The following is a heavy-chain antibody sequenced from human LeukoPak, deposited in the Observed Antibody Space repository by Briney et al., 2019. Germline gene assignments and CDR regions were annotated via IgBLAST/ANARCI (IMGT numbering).Heavy chain of an antibody. CDR2: IYYSGST. Sequence: SQTLSLTCTVSGGSISSGDYYWGWIRQPPGKGLEWIGSIYYSGSTYYNPSLKSRVTISVDTSKNQFSLKLSSVTAADTAVYYCARAPPNYYDSSGHDAFDIWGQGTMVTVSS. D-gene: IGHD3-22*01. V-gene: IGHV4-39*07. J-gene: IGHJ3*02. CDR3: ARAPPNYYDSSGHDAFDI. CDR1: GGSISSGDYY.